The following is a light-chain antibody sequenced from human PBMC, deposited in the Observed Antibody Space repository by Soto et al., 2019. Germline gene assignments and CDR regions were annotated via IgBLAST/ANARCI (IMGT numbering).Light chain of an antibody. J-gene: IGKJ4*01. CDR1: QGINSH. CDR3: QQLNTFPFT. V-gene: IGKV1-9*01. CDR2: EES. Sequence: DIQLTQSPSFLSASLEDRVTITCRASQGINSHLAWYQVKPGEAPKLLIYEESTLKGGVSSRFSGRGSGTEFTLTIYSLQPEDFATYYCQQLNTFPFTFGGGTKVEIK.